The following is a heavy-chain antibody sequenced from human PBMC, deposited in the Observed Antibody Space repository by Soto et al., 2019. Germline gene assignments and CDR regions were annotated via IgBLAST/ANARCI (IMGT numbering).Heavy chain of an antibody. CDR1: GFTFDDYA. CDR3: ATVLSLPAVAGPFDY. J-gene: IGHJ4*02. D-gene: IGHD6-19*01. CDR2: ISWNSGSI. V-gene: IGHV3-9*01. Sequence: EVQLVESGGGLVQPGRSLRLSCAASGFTFDDYAMHWVRQAPGKGLEWVSGISWNSGSIGYADSVKGRFTISRDKAKNTQYLQMNTRRADDSALYYGATVLSLPAVAGPFDYWGEGSLVTVSS.